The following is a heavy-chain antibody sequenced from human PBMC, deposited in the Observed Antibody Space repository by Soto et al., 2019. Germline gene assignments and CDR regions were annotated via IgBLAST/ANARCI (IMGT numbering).Heavy chain of an antibody. CDR3: AKDTYYHDSSGYYVFDH. J-gene: IGHJ4*02. CDR1: GFTFSSYG. Sequence: QVQLVESGGGEVQPGRSLSLSCTASGFTFSSYGMHWVRQTPGMGLEWVAHISYDGSNEHYIDSVKGRFTISRDNSKNTVYLQMNSLRTEDTALYYCAKDTYYHDSSGYYVFDHWGQGTLVTVSS. V-gene: IGHV3-30*18. D-gene: IGHD3-22*01. CDR2: ISYDGSNE.